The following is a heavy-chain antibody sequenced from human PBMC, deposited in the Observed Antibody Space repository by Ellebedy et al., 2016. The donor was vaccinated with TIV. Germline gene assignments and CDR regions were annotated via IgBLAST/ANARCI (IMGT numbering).Heavy chain of an antibody. V-gene: IGHV1-46*01. CDR1: GYTFTSYH. CDR3: ATDGVRDGYSYGLDV. J-gene: IGHJ6*02. D-gene: IGHD5-24*01. CDR2: INPSGGST. Sequence: AASVKVSCKASGYTFTSYHMHWVRQAPGQGLEWMGVINPSGGSTSYAQNFQGRVTMTRDTSTSTVYMELSSLRSEDTAVYYCATDGVRDGYSYGLDVWGQGTTVTVSS.